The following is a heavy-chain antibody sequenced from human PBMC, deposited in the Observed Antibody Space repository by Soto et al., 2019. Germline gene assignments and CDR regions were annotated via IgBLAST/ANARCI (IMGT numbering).Heavy chain of an antibody. CDR1: GYTLTDLS. V-gene: IGHV1-24*01. J-gene: IGHJ4*02. D-gene: IGHD6-6*01. CDR2: FDPEEGKT. Sequence: GASVKVSCKVSGYTLTDLSMHWVRQAPGKGLEWMGGFDPEEGKTVYAQRFQCRLTMTGDTSTDTRYMELHSLTSDDTAVYYCAIKLGYFDYWGQGTLVTVSS. CDR3: AIKLGYFDY.